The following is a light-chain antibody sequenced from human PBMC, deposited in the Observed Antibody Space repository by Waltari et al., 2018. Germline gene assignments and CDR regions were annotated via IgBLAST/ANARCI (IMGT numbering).Light chain of an antibody. V-gene: IGLV5-45*03. Sequence: QAVLTQPSSLSASPAASASLPRTLRSGINVCTYRIYWYHQKTVTPPQYPLRSKSDSDKKQGSGVPSRFSGSKDASANAGILLISGLQSEDETDYYCMIWHSSAWVFGGRTKLTVL. CDR3: MIWHSSAWV. CDR2: SKSDSDK. J-gene: IGLJ3*02. CDR1: SGINVCTYR.